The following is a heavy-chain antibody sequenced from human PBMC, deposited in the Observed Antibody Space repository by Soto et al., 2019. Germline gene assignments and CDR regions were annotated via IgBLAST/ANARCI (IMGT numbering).Heavy chain of an antibody. V-gene: IGHV1-18*01. CDR2: ISAYNGNT. CDR3: ARGLDSRSWYNWFEP. J-gene: IGHJ5*02. CDR1: GYTFTSYG. Sequence: ASVKVSCKASGYTFTSYGISWVRQAPGQGLEWMGWISAYNGNTNYAQKLQGRVTMTTDTSTSTAYMELRSLRSDDTAVYYCARGLDSRSWYNWFEPWGQGTLVIVSS. D-gene: IGHD6-13*01.